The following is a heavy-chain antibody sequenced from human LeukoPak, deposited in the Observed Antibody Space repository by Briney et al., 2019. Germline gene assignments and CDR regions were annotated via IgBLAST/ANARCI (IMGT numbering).Heavy chain of an antibody. CDR1: RFTFSSHG. J-gene: IGHJ6*04. CDR2: ISGSGDNT. CDR3: AELGITMIGGV. D-gene: IGHD3-10*02. Sequence: GGSLRLSCAASRFTFSSHGMSWVRQAPGKGLEWVSTISGSGDNTYYADSVKGRFTISRDNSKNTLYLQMNSLRAEDTAVYYCAELGITMIGGVWGKGTTVTISS. V-gene: IGHV3-23*01.